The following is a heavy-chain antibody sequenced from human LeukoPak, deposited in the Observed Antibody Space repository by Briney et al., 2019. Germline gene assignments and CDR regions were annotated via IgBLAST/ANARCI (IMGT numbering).Heavy chain of an antibody. J-gene: IGHJ4*02. D-gene: IGHD3-9*01. Sequence: KAGGSLRLSCAASGFTFNTYSMNWVRQAPGKGQELVSSISSSSSYIYYADSVKGRFTSSRDNAKNSLYLQMNSLRAEDTAVYYCARAGILTGYSSDYWGQGTLVTVSS. V-gene: IGHV3-21*01. CDR2: ISSSSSYI. CDR1: GFTFNTYS. CDR3: ARAGILTGYSSDY.